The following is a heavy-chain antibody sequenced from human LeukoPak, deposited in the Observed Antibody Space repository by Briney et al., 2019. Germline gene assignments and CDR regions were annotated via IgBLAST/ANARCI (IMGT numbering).Heavy chain of an antibody. V-gene: IGHV1-2*06. CDR2: INPNSGGT. CDR1: GYTFTGYY. CDR3: ARGKKYYFDY. Sequence: ASVKVSCKAAGYTFTGYYMFWVRQAPGQGLEWMGRINPNSGGTNYAQKFQGRVTMTRDTSISTAYMELSRLRSDDTAVYYCARGKKYYFDYWGPGTLVTVSS. J-gene: IGHJ4*02.